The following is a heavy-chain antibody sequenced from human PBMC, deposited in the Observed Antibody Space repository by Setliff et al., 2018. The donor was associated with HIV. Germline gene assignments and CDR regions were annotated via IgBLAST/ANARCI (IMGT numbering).Heavy chain of an antibody. J-gene: IGHJ6*03. CDR3: ARGVLQYNFWRDRRDYHYMDV. D-gene: IGHD3-3*01. V-gene: IGHV4-59*11. CDR1: SGSITSHY. CDR2: IHHTGNS. Sequence: SETLSLTCTVPSGSITSHYWSWIRQPPGKGLEWIGYIHHTGNSDYNPSLKSRVTMSIVTSKNQFSLKLTSVTAADTAIYCCARGVLQYNFWRDRRDYHYMDVWGKGTTVTVSS.